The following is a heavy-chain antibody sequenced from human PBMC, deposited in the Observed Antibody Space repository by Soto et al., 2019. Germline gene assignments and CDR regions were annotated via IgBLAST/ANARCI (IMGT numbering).Heavy chain of an antibody. CDR2: ISSSSSYI. CDR1: GFTYSNYS. J-gene: IGHJ5*02. Sequence: GGSLRLSSAASGFTYSNYSMYWVRPAPGKGLEWVSSISSSSSYIYYADSVKGRFTISRDNAKNSLYLQMNSLRAEDTAVYYCATPPVVPASNWFDPWGQGTLVTVSS. V-gene: IGHV3-21*01. D-gene: IGHD2-2*01. CDR3: ATPPVVPASNWFDP.